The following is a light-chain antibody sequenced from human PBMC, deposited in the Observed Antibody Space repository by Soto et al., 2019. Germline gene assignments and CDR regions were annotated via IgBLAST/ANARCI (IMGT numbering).Light chain of an antibody. J-gene: IGKJ2*01. Sequence: DIQLTQSPSFLSASVGDRVTITCRASQGISSYLAWYQQKPGKAPKLLIYAASTLQSGVPSRFSGSGSGTEFTLTISSLQPEDFATSYCQQLNSYPQITFGQGTKLAIK. CDR1: QGISSY. CDR3: QQLNSYPQIT. CDR2: AAS. V-gene: IGKV1-9*01.